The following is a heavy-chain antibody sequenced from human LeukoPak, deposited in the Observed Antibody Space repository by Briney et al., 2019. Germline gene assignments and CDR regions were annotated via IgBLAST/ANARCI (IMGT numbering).Heavy chain of an antibody. V-gene: IGHV3-21*06. Sequence: GGSLRLSCAASGFTFSSYGMSWVRQAPGKGLEWVSAISGSGGGKYYVDSVKGRFTISRDNAKNSLNLQMNSLRAEETAVYYCTAPGLMLTVFSGAFDIWGQPTMVTVSS. CDR1: GFTFSSYG. J-gene: IGHJ3*02. CDR3: TAPGLMLTVFSGAFDI. CDR2: ISGSGGGK. D-gene: IGHD3-9*01.